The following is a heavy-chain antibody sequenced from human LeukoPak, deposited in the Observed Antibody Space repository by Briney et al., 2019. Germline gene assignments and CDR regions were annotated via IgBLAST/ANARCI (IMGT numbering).Heavy chain of an antibody. CDR3: ARRPTVVTTRGHFDY. D-gene: IGHD4-23*01. CDR2: IYPGDSDT. CDR1: GSIFTSYW. Sequence: PGASLQISCQGSGSIFTSYWLGWVRQLPGKGLEWMGIIYPGDSDTRYSPSFQGQVTISADKSISTAYLQWSSLKASDTAMYYCARRPTVVTTRGHFDYWGQGTLVTVSS. J-gene: IGHJ4*02. V-gene: IGHV5-51*01.